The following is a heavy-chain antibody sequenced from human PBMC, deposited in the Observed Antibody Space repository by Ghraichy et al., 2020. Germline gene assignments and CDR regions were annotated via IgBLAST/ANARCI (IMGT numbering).Heavy chain of an antibody. CDR1: GGSIISNKW. J-gene: IGHJ6*02. Sequence: SETLSLTCAVSGGSIISNKWWSWVRQSPGKGLEWIGEIYHTGTTEYKPSLKSRVTISVDKSKNQFSLKLSSLTAADTAVYYCAAQEVRARYYYYGMDVWGQGTTVTVSS. V-gene: IGHV4-4*02. CDR2: IYHTGTT. CDR3: AAQEVRARYYYYGMDV. D-gene: IGHD3-10*01.